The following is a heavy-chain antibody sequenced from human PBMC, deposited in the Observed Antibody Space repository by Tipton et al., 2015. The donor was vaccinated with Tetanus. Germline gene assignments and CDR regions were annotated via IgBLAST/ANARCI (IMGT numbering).Heavy chain of an antibody. V-gene: IGHV4-34*01. J-gene: IGHJ4*02. Sequence: TLSLTCAVYGGSFSGYYWSWIRQPPGKGLEWIGEINHSGSTNYNPSLKSRVTISVDTSKNQFSLKLSSVTAADTAVYYCARLFGEFLYFDYWGQGTLVTVSS. D-gene: IGHD3-10*02. CDR1: GGSFSGYY. CDR2: INHSGST. CDR3: ARLFGEFLYFDY.